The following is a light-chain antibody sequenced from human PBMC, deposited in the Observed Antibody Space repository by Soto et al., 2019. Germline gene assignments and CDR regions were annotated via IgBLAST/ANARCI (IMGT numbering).Light chain of an antibody. CDR3: SSYTISRDVI. CDR2: AVS. CDR1: SSDVGGYDY. V-gene: IGLV2-14*03. J-gene: IGLJ2*01. Sequence: QPVLTQPASVSGSPGQSITISCTGTSSDVGGYDYVSWYQQHPGKAPKLMIYAVSNRPSGVSNRFSGSKSGNTASLTISGLQAEDEADFYCSSYTISRDVIFGGGTKLTVL.